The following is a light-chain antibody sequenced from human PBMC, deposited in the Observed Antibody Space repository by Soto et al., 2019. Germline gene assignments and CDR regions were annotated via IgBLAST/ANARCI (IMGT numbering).Light chain of an antibody. Sequence: DIQMTQSPSSLSASVGDRVTITCRASQTISTYLNWYQQKPGKAPKLLIYAASTLQSGVPSRFSGSGSGTDPTRTINSLQPEDFAPYYCQRSHRISYTFGQKTRLDLK. J-gene: IGKJ2*01. V-gene: IGKV1-39*01. CDR2: AAS. CDR1: QTISTY. CDR3: QRSHRISYT.